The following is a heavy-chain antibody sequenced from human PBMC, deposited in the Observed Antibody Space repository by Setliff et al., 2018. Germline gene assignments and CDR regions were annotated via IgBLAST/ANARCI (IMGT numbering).Heavy chain of an antibody. CDR3: AREQWLDPPGYYYMDV. J-gene: IGHJ6*03. CDR2: IYIGGSA. CDR1: GYSISSSYY. V-gene: IGHV4-61*09. Sequence: TLSLTCTVSGYSISSSYYWSWIRQPAGKGLEWIGHIYIGGSANYNPSLKSRVTMSIDTSKNQFSLKLNSVTAADMAVYYCAREQWLDPPGYYYMDVWAKGTTVTVSS. D-gene: IGHD6-19*01.